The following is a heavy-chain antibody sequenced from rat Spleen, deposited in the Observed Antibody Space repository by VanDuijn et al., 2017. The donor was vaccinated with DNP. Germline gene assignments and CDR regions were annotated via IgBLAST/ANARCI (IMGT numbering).Heavy chain of an antibody. CDR2: ISYDGGTT. CDR3: ARPDY. CDR1: GFPFCDYY. J-gene: IGHJ2*01. Sequence: EVKPVESGGGLVQPGRYLTLPLAASGFPFCDYYMAWGRQGPTKGLEWVSYISYDGGTTYYGDSVKGRFAISRDNAKSTLYLQMDSLRSEDTATYYCARPDYWGRGVMVTVSS. V-gene: IGHV5-7*01.